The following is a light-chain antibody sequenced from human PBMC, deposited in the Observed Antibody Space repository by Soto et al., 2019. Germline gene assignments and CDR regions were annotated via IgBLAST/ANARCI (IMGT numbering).Light chain of an antibody. CDR3: CSYAYSSTFWV. CDR2: EGS. V-gene: IGLV2-23*03. J-gene: IGLJ3*02. Sequence: QFVLTQPASVSGSPGQSITISCTGTSSDVGSYNLVSWYQQHPDKAPKLMIYEGSKRPSGVSNRFSGSKSGNTASLTISGLQAEDEADYYCCSYAYSSTFWVFGGGTKLTVL. CDR1: SSDVGSYNL.